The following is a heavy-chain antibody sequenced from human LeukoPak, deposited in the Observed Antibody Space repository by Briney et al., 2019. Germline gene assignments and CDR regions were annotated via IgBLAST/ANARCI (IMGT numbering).Heavy chain of an antibody. CDR2: INPNSGGT. CDR1: GYTFTGYY. V-gene: IGHV1-2*02. D-gene: IGHD3-22*01. CDR3: ARETLITMIVDH. J-gene: IGHJ4*02. Sequence: ASVKVSCKASGYTFTGYYMHWVRQAPGQGLEWMGWINPNSGGTNYAQKFQGRVTMTRDTSISTAYMELSRLRSDDTAVYYCARETLITMIVDHWGQGTLVTVSS.